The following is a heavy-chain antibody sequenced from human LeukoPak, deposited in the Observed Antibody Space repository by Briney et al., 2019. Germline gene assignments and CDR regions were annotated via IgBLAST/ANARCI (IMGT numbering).Heavy chain of an antibody. Sequence: PGGSLRLSCAASGFTFSSYGMHWVRQAPGKGLEWVAVIWYDGSNKYYADSVKGRFTISRDNSKNTLYLQMNSLRAEDTAVYYCAKVFSDCSGGSCYWSEFDYWGQGTLVTVSS. J-gene: IGHJ4*02. D-gene: IGHD2-15*01. CDR1: GFTFSSYG. CDR3: AKVFSDCSGGSCYWSEFDY. CDR2: IWYDGSNK. V-gene: IGHV3-33*06.